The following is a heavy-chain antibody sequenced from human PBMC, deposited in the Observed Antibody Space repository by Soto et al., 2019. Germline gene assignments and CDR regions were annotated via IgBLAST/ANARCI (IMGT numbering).Heavy chain of an antibody. Sequence: QPGGSLRLSCAASGFTFGTFAMSWVRQAPGKGLEWVSAVSGGGGTTYYADSVKGRFTISRDKSKNTLYLQMNSLRAEDTALYYCAKSFSSNWYDYFDYWGQVSLVTVSS. V-gene: IGHV3-23*01. CDR2: VSGGGGTT. J-gene: IGHJ4*02. CDR1: GFTFGTFA. CDR3: AKSFSSNWYDYFDY. D-gene: IGHD6-13*01.